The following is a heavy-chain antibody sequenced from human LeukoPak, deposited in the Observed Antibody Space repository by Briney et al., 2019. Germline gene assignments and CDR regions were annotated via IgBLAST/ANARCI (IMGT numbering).Heavy chain of an antibody. V-gene: IGHV3-9*01. CDR3: AKDKAPLYSGYDWDLDF. CDR1: GFTFHHYA. D-gene: IGHD5-12*01. J-gene: IGHJ4*02. Sequence: GGSRRLSCAASGFTFHHYAIPWVRQVPGKGLEWVSGISWNSASIGYADSVKGRFTISRDNAKNSVYLQMNSLRAEDTALYYCAKDKAPLYSGYDWDLDFWGQGTLVTVSS. CDR2: ISWNSASI.